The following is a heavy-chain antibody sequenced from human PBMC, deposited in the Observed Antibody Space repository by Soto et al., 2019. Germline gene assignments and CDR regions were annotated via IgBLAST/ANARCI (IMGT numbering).Heavy chain of an antibody. CDR2: ITPSGGGT. V-gene: IGHV1-46*01. J-gene: IGHJ4*02. CDR3: ARDSVTLVRGVIRFDS. CDR1: GYTFTNYY. Sequence: ASVKVSCKASGYTFTNYYVHWVRQAPGQGLEWMGMITPSGGGTSYAQKFQGRVTMTTDTSTSTVYMELRSLRSEDTAVYYCARDSVTLVRGVIRFDSWGQGTMVTVYS. D-gene: IGHD3-10*01.